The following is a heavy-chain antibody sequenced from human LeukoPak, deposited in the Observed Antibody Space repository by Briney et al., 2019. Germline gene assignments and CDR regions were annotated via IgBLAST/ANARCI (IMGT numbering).Heavy chain of an antibody. CDR2: IYTSGST. V-gene: IGHV4-4*07. CDR3: ARRVASGYYCDY. J-gene: IGHJ4*02. Sequence: SETLSLTCTVSGGSISSYYWSWIRQPAGKGLEWIGRIYTSGSTNYNPSLKNRVTISVDTSKNQFSLKLTSVTAADTAVYYCARRVASGYYCDYWGQETLVTVSS. CDR1: GGSISSYY. D-gene: IGHD3-22*01.